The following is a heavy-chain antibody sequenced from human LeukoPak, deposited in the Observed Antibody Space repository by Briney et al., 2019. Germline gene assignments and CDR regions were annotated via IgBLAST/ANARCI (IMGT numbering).Heavy chain of an antibody. CDR1: GYTFTSYY. D-gene: IGHD4-17*01. V-gene: IGHV1-46*01. CDR3: ARDGTVTAHFDY. CDR2: INPSGGST. J-gene: IGHJ4*02. Sequence: ASVKVSCKASGYTFTSYYMHWVRQAPGQGLEWMGIINPSGGSTSYAQKFQGRVTMTTDTSTSTAYMELRSLRSDDTAVYYCARDGTVTAHFDYWGQGTLVTVSS.